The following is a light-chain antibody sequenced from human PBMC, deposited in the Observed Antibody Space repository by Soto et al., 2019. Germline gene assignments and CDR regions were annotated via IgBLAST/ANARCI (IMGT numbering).Light chain of an antibody. CDR1: SGDIGSYNR. V-gene: IGLV2-14*03. CDR2: DVS. Sequence: QSVLTQPASVSGSPGQSITISCTGTSGDIGSYNRVSWYQQHPGKAPKLMIYDVSDRPSGVSNRFSGSKSGNTASLTISGLQAEDEADYYCSSYTRSTTLVVFGGGTQLTVL. J-gene: IGLJ2*01. CDR3: SSYTRSTTLVV.